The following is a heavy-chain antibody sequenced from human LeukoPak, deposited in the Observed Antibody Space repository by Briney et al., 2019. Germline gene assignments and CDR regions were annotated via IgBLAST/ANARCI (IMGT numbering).Heavy chain of an antibody. Sequence: GGSLRLSCVASGFTFSSYLMHWVRQAPGKGLVWVSTINSDGSTTKYAGSVKGRFTISRDNAKNTLYLQVNSLRAEDTAVYYCARALETWGQGTLVTVSS. CDR3: ARALET. V-gene: IGHV3-74*03. D-gene: IGHD1-1*01. CDR1: GFTFSSYL. CDR2: INSDGSTT. J-gene: IGHJ5*02.